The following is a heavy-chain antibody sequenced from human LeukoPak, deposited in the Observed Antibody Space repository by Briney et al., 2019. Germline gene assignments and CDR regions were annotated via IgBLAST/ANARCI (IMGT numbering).Heavy chain of an antibody. CDR2: IYSGYST. CDR3: ARGRSGSPLDY. D-gene: IGHD3-10*01. CDR1: GFTFSSYA. Sequence: GGSLRLSCAASGFTFSSYAMSWVRQAPGKGLEWVSVIYSGYSTYYADSVKGRFTISRDNSKNTLYFQMNSLRAEDTAVYYCARGRSGSPLDYWGQGTLVTVSS. J-gene: IGHJ4*02. V-gene: IGHV3-66*01.